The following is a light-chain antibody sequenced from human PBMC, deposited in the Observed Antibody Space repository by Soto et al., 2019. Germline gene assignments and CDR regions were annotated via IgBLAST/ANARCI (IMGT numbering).Light chain of an antibody. V-gene: IGKV3-20*01. Sequence: ETVWTQSPGTLSLSPGEGATLSCRASQSVSSSYLAWYHQRPGQAPRLLIYGASRRATGIPDRFSGSGSGTDFTLTISRLEPEDFAVYSCQQYDRSWTFGQGTKVDIK. CDR3: QQYDRSWT. CDR2: GAS. J-gene: IGKJ1*01. CDR1: QSVSSSY.